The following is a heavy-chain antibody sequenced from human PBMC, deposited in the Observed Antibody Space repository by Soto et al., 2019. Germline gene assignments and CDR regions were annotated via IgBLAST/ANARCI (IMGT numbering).Heavy chain of an antibody. D-gene: IGHD6-13*01. Sequence: PSETLSLTCTVSGGSISSGGYYWSWIRQHPGQGLEWIGNIYYSGSTYYNPSLKSRLTISVDTSKNQFSLKLASVTAADTAVYYCARYSSPGTTLDYWGQGTLVTVSS. V-gene: IGHV4-31*03. CDR1: GGSISSGGYY. CDR3: ARYSSPGTTLDY. J-gene: IGHJ4*02. CDR2: IYYSGST.